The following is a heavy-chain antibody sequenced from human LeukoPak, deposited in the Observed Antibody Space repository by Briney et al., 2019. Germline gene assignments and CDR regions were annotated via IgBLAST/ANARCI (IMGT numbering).Heavy chain of an antibody. CDR3: AKMAVAVPLTPKYFDC. CDR2: ISGSGGST. V-gene: IGHV3-23*01. Sequence: PGGSLRLSCAASGFTFSSYAMSWVRQAPGKGLEWVSAISGSGGSTHYADSVKGRFTISRDNSKNTLYLQMNSLRAGDTAVYYCAKMAVAVPLTPKYFDCWGQGTLVTVSS. J-gene: IGHJ4*02. CDR1: GFTFSSYA. D-gene: IGHD6-19*01.